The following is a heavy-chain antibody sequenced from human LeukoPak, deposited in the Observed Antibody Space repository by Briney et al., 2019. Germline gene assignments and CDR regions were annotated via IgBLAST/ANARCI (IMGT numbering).Heavy chain of an antibody. Sequence: GGSLRLSCAASGVTFSDYYMSWIRQAPGKGLEWVSYISGSSSYTNYADSVKGRFTISRGNAKSSLYLQMNSLRAEDTAVYYCARYYDSSGYYLFDYWGQGTLVTVSS. D-gene: IGHD3-22*01. CDR1: GVTFSDYY. J-gene: IGHJ4*02. CDR3: ARYYDSSGYYLFDY. CDR2: ISGSSSYT. V-gene: IGHV3-11*03.